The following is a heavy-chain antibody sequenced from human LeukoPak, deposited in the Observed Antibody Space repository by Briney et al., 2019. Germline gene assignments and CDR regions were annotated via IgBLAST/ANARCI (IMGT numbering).Heavy chain of an antibody. CDR1: GGSISSTSFY. CDR3: AASYCGGDCYPYSYYGSDV. V-gene: IGHV4-39*01. Sequence: SETLSLTCAVSGGSISSTSFYWGWIRQPPGKGLEWIGTFFYSGTTFYNPSPKSRVTISADTSKNQLSLKLNSVTAADTALYYCAASYCGGDCYPYSYYGSDVWGLGTTVIVSS. D-gene: IGHD2-21*02. CDR2: FFYSGTT. J-gene: IGHJ6*02.